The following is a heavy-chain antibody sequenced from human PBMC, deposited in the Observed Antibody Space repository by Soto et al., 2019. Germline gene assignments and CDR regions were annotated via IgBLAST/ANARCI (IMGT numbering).Heavy chain of an antibody. Sequence: SETLSLPGPVSGCSTSSGGFYWSWIRQHPGKGLEWIGYIYYSGISYYNPSLKSRVSISLDTSGNQFSMTLNSVTAADTAVYYCARNGYTYGMDVWGQGATVTVSS. CDR1: GCSTSSGGFY. CDR3: ARNGYTYGMDV. CDR2: IYYSGIS. J-gene: IGHJ6*02. D-gene: IGHD5-18*01. V-gene: IGHV4-31*03.